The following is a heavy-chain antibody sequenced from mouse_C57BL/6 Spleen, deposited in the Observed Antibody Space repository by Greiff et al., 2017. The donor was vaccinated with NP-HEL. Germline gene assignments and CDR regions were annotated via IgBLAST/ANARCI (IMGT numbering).Heavy chain of an antibody. V-gene: IGHV1-64*01. D-gene: IGHD2-4*01. Sequence: QVQLQQPGAELVKPGASVKLSCKASGYTFTSYWMPWVKQRPGQGLEWIGMIHPNSGSTNYNEKFKSKATLTVDKSSSTAYMQLSSLTSEDSAVDYCARDYDGDCDYWGQGTTLTVSS. CDR1: GYTFTSYW. CDR2: IHPNSGST. J-gene: IGHJ2*01. CDR3: ARDYDGDCDY.